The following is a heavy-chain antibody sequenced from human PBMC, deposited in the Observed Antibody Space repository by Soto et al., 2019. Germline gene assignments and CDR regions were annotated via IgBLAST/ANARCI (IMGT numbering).Heavy chain of an antibody. CDR3: ARGSGIYSSSSRGFDP. J-gene: IGHJ5*02. D-gene: IGHD6-6*01. Sequence: QVQLAQSGAEVKKPGASVKVSCKASGYTFTAYYMHWVRQAPGPELELMGWSHPNSGGTTYAQKFQGRVTMTRDTSISTAYMELSRLRSDDTAVYYCARGSGIYSSSSRGFDPWGQGPLVTVSS. CDR1: GYTFTAYY. V-gene: IGHV1-2*02. CDR2: SHPNSGGT.